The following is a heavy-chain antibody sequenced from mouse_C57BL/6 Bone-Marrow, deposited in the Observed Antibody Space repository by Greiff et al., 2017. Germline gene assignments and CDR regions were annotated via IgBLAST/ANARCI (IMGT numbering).Heavy chain of an antibody. V-gene: IGHV1-69*01. Sequence: QVHVKQPGAELVMPGASVKLSCKASGYTFTSYWMHWVKQRPGQGLEWIGEIDPSVSYTNYNQKFKGKSTLTVDKSSSTAYMQLSSLTSEDSAVYYCARSYPDYWGQGTTLTVSS. CDR3: ARSYPDY. CDR2: IDPSVSYT. J-gene: IGHJ2*01. D-gene: IGHD2-12*01. CDR1: GYTFTSYW.